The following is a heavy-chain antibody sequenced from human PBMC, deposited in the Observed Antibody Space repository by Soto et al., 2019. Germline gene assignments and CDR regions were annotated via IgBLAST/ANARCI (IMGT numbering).Heavy chain of an antibody. D-gene: IGHD2-2*01. CDR3: ARDRLGYCISTSCYPNDY. CDR2: ISYDGSNK. Sequence: QVQLVESGGGVVQPGRSLRLSCAASGFTFSSYAMHWVRRAPGKGLEWVAVISYDGSNKYYADSVKGRFTISRDNSKNTLYLQMNSLRAEDTAVYYCARDRLGYCISTSCYPNDYWGQGTLVTVSS. V-gene: IGHV3-30-3*01. CDR1: GFTFSSYA. J-gene: IGHJ4*02.